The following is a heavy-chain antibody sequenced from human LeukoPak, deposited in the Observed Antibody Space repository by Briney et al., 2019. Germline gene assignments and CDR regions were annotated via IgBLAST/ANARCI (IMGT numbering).Heavy chain of an antibody. CDR3: ARDLVVRGATDYYGMDV. CDR2: IYSGGST. D-gene: IGHD3-10*01. J-gene: IGHJ6*04. Sequence: PGGSLRLSCAASGFTVSSNYMSWVRQAPGKGLEWVSVIYSGGSTYYADSVKGRFTISRDNSKNTLYLQMNSLRAEDTAVYYCARDLVVRGATDYYGMDVWGKGTTVTVSS. CDR1: GFTVSSNY. V-gene: IGHV3-53*01.